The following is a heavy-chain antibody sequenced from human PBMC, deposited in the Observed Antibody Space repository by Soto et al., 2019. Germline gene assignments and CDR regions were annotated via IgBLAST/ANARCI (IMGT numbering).Heavy chain of an antibody. CDR2: IYYSGST. CDR1: GGSISSGGYF. V-gene: IGHV4-31*03. Sequence: SETLSLTCTVSGGSISSGGYFWSWIRQHPGKGLEWIGYIYYSGSTYYNPSLKSRVTISVDTSKNQFSLKLSSVTAADTAVYYCARELRFGEDYYGMDVWGQGTTVTVSS. CDR3: ARELRFGEDYYGMDV. J-gene: IGHJ6*02. D-gene: IGHD3-10*01.